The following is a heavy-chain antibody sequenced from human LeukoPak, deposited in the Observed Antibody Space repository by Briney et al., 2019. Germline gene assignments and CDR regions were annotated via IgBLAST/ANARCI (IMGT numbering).Heavy chain of an antibody. J-gene: IGHJ4*02. Sequence: ASAKVSCKASGYTFTSYYMHWVRQAPGRGLEWMGWISAYNGNTNYAQKLQGRVTMTTDTSTSTAYMELRSLRSDDTAVYYCARDSLVGATNLDYWGQGTLVTVSS. CDR3: ARDSLVGATNLDY. CDR1: GYTFTSYY. D-gene: IGHD1-26*01. CDR2: ISAYNGNT. V-gene: IGHV1-18*04.